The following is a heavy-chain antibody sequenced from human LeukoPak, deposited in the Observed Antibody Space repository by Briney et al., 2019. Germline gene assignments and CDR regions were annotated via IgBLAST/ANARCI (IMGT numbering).Heavy chain of an antibody. CDR2: ISGSGGSK. CDR1: GFTFSSYA. Sequence: GGSLRLSCGASGFTFSSYAMNWVRQAPGKGLEWVSTISGSGGSKHYADSVEGRFTISRDNSKNTVYLQMNSLRAEDTAIYYCAKLTSASGAYGVDVWGQGTTVTVSS. CDR3: AKLTSASGAYGVDV. V-gene: IGHV3-23*01. D-gene: IGHD3-10*01. J-gene: IGHJ6*02.